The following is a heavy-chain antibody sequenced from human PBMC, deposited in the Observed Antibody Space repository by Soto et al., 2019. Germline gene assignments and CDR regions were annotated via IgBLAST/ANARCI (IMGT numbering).Heavy chain of an antibody. Sequence: QLQLQESGSGLVKPSQTLSLTCGVSGGSISSGGYSWSWIRQPPGKGLEWIGYIYQSGSTFYSPSPKSLPSISVDSSKNQLFLNLTSVPAADPAIYFCARESRSSRYDTSGYSQYWYFDLWCRGTLVVVAS. D-gene: IGHD3-22*01. CDR1: GGSISSGGYS. V-gene: IGHV4-30-2*01. CDR2: IYQSGST. J-gene: IGHJ2*01. CDR3: ARESRSSRYDTSGYSQYWYFDL.